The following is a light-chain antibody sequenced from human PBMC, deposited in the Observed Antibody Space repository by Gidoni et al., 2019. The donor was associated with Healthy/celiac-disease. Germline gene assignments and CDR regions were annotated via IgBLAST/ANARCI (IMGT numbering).Light chain of an antibody. V-gene: IGKV1-33*01. CDR1: QDISNY. CDR2: DAS. Sequence: QLTPSHSSLSASVGDRVTITCQASQDISNYLNWYQQKPGKAPKLLIYDASNLETGVPSRFSGSGSGTDFTFTISSLQPDDIATYYCQQYDNHPLTFGGGTKVEIK. J-gene: IGKJ4*01. CDR3: QQYDNHPLT.